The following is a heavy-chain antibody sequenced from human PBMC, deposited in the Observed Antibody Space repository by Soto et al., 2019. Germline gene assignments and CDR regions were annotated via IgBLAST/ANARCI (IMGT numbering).Heavy chain of an antibody. CDR1: GFTFSSYG. V-gene: IGHV3-30*18. CDR2: VSYDGRNK. D-gene: IGHD4-17*01. Sequence: VPLVESGGGVVQPGTSLRLSCAASGFTFSSYGMHWVRQAPGKGLEWVAVVSYDGRNKYYADAVRGRFTISRDNSESTLDLQMNSLRAEDTAVYYCAKQGDYDGLFEYWGRGTLVTVSS. CDR3: AKQGDYDGLFEY. J-gene: IGHJ4*02.